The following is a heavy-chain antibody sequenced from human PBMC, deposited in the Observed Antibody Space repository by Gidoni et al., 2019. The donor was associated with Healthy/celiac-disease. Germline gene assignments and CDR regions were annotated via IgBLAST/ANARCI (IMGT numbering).Heavy chain of an antibody. D-gene: IGHD3-16*01. CDR2: INPNSGGT. J-gene: IGHJ6*02. CDR1: GYTFTGYH. Sequence: QVQLVQSGAEVKKPGASVKVSCKASGYTFTGYHMHWVRQAPGQGREWMGWINPNSGGTNDAQKFQGRFTMTRDTSISTAYMELSRLRSDDTAVYYCARDLYGPHRYYYYGMDVWGQGITVTVSS. CDR3: ARDLYGPHRYYYYGMDV. V-gene: IGHV1-2*02.